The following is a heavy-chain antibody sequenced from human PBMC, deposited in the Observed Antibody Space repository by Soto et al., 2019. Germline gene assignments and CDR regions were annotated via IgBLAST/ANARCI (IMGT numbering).Heavy chain of an antibody. Sequence: PSETLSLTCAVSGGSFTSNNWWTWVRQPPGQGLEWIGEIYRTGSTNNNPSLKSRVTISLDKSENQFSLKVTPLTAADTAVYYCASRDPGTSVDYWGQGTLVTVSS. CDR2: IYRTGST. J-gene: IGHJ4*02. CDR1: GGSFTSNNW. D-gene: IGHD1-7*01. CDR3: ASRDPGTSVDY. V-gene: IGHV4-4*02.